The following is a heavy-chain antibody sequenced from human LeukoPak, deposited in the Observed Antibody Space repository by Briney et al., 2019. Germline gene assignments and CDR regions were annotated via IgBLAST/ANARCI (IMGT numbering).Heavy chain of an antibody. Sequence: ASVKVACKASGYIFSDYGSAWVRQAPGQGLEWMGWISTYNGNTKYAQMLQGRVTMATDTSTSTAFLELRSLRSDDTAVYYCAREDTSGYFDYWGQGTLVTVSS. CDR2: ISTYNGNT. CDR1: GYIFSDYG. J-gene: IGHJ4*02. CDR3: AREDTSGYFDY. V-gene: IGHV1-18*01. D-gene: IGHD3-22*01.